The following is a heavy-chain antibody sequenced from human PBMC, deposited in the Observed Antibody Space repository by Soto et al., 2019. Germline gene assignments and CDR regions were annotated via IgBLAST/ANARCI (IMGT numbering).Heavy chain of an antibody. Sequence: QVQLVQSGAEVKQPGASVKVSCKSFGYIFSSYGMSWVRQAPGQGLEWMGWISGYNGNRNLAPKFQGRLSMTTDTFSRTAYMELTSLTSDDTALYYCARDRAGPVTSPGHFDSWGQGTLVTVSS. V-gene: IGHV1-18*01. J-gene: IGHJ4*02. CDR3: ARDRAGPVTSPGHFDS. CDR1: GYIFSSYG. D-gene: IGHD6-19*01. CDR2: ISGYNGNR.